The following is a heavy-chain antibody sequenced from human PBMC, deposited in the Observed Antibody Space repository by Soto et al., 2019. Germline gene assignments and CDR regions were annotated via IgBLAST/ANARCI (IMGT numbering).Heavy chain of an antibody. CDR1: GDSYSISTYS. D-gene: IGHD6-19*01. J-gene: IGHJ5*02. V-gene: IGHV4-30-2*01. CDR3: AGMPYTSGLRFDP. Sequence: SETLSLTCNMSGDSYSISTYSWSWIRQPPGKALQWIGFIYQSGVTSYNPSLASRVSISLDRSNNQCSLKLKSVTAADTAVYFCAGMPYTSGLRFDPWGPGTLVTV. CDR2: IYQSGVT.